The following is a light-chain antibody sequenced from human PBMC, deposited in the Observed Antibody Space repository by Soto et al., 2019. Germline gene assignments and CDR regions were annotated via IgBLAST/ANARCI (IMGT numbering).Light chain of an antibody. CDR1: QSVTNSF. V-gene: IGKV3-20*01. CDR2: GAS. Sequence: EIVLAQSPCTLSLSPGERATLSCRASQSVTNSFLAWYQQKPGQAPRLLIYGASNRATGIPDRFSGSGSGTDFTLTISRLEPEDFAVYYCQQYGSSPITFGQGTRLEIK. CDR3: QQYGSSPIT. J-gene: IGKJ5*01.